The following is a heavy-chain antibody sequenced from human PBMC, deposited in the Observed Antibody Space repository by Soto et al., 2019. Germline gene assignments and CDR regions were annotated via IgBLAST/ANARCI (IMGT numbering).Heavy chain of an antibody. D-gene: IGHD5-12*01. CDR3: ARESGGATATLDYYYFYMDV. CDR2: INPNGGAT. Sequence: ASVKVSCKTSGDSFNDYYIHWVRQAPGQGLEWMGWINPNGGATKYAQKFQGRVTVTRDTSIRTVYMELSSLRSDDTALYYCARESGGATATLDYYYFYMDVCGKGTTVTVSS. J-gene: IGHJ6*03. V-gene: IGHV1-2*02. CDR1: GDSFNDYY.